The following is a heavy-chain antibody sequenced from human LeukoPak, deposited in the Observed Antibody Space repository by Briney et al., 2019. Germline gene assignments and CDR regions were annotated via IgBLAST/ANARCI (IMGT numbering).Heavy chain of an antibody. CDR3: AKDKRQLDYYYYGMDV. Sequence: GSLRLSCAASGFTFSSYGMHWVRQAPGKGLEWVAVISYDGSNKYYADSVKGRFTISRDNSKNTLYLQMNSLRAEDTAVYYCAKDKRQLDYYYYGMDVWGQGTTVTVSS. CDR2: ISYDGSNK. V-gene: IGHV3-30*18. CDR1: GFTFSSYG. J-gene: IGHJ6*02. D-gene: IGHD6-13*01.